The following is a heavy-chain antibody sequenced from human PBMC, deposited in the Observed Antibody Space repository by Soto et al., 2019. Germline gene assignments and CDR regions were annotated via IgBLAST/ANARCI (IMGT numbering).Heavy chain of an antibody. Sequence: ASVKVSCKVSGYTLTELSMHWVRQAPGKGLEWMGGFDPEDGETIYAQKFQGRVTMTQDTSTDTAYMELSSLRSEDTAVYYCAIGHARPGRTVDCWGQGTLVTVSS. CDR3: AIGHARPGRTVDC. D-gene: IGHD2-21*02. J-gene: IGHJ4*02. CDR1: GYTLTELS. CDR2: FDPEDGET. V-gene: IGHV1-24*01.